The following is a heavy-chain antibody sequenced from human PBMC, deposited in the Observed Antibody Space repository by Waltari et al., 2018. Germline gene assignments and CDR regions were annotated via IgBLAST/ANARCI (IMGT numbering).Heavy chain of an antibody. Sequence: QVQLVESGGGVVQPGRSVRLSCAVSGFSVETYGMHWVRQSAGQGLEWVAFIQYDESTIHYADSVRGRFTVSRDTSKNMVALQMNSLTVEDSSIYFCAREVSRYFIHAFDIRGQGTMVIVSS. CDR2: IQYDESTI. D-gene: IGHD2-2*01. V-gene: IGHV3-33*01. CDR3: AREVSRYFIHAFDI. CDR1: GFSVETYG. J-gene: IGHJ3*02.